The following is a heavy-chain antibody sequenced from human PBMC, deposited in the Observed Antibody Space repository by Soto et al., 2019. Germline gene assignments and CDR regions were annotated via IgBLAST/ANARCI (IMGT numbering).Heavy chain of an antibody. CDR1: GFTFSSYG. V-gene: IGHV3-33*01. CDR2: IWYDGSNK. CDR3: ARLWFGELLSSLSLDY. Sequence: GGSLRLSCAASGFTFSSYGMHWVRQAPGKGLEWVAVIWYDGSNKYYADSVKGRFTISRDNSKNTLYLQMNSLRAEDTAVYYCARLWFGELLSSLSLDYWGQGTLVTVSS. J-gene: IGHJ4*02. D-gene: IGHD3-10*01.